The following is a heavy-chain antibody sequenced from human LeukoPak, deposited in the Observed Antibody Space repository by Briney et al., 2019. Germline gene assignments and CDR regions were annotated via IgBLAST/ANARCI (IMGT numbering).Heavy chain of an antibody. CDR2: MSPNSGDT. CDR3: ARGPPNWGYDY. D-gene: IGHD7-27*01. Sequence: ASVTVSCKASGYTFTSYDFNWVRQATGQRPEWMGWMSPNSGDTGYAQKFRDRVTMTRNTSISTAYMELSSLRSDDTAVYYCARGPPNWGYDYWGPGTLVTVSS. V-gene: IGHV1-8*01. J-gene: IGHJ4*02. CDR1: GYTFTSYD.